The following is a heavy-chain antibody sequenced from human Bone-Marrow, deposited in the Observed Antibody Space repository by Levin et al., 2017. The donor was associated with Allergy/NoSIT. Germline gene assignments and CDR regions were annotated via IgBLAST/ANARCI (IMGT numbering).Heavy chain of an antibody. D-gene: IGHD1-20*01. CDR1: GYTFTSYG. J-gene: IGHJ4*02. CDR2: ISAYNGNT. V-gene: IGHV1-18*01. Sequence: ASVKVSCKASGYTFTSYGISWVRQAPGQGLEWMGWISAYNGNTNYAQKLQGRVTMTTDTSTSTAYMELRSLRSDDTAVYYCARDGFRITGTTIPPELDYWGQGTLVTVSS. CDR3: ARDGFRITGTTIPPELDY.